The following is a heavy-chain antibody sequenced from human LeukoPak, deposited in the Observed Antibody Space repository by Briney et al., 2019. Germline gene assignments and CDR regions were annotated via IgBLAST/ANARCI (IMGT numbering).Heavy chain of an antibody. CDR1: EFTDSSNY. CDR2: IYSGAGT. Sequence: GGSLRHSCAVFEFTDSSNYMSWVRQAPGKGLEWVSVIYSGAGTHYADSVKGRFTISRDNSKNTLYLQMNSLRVEDTAVYYCARGSSGYSFDYWGQGTLVTVSS. J-gene: IGHJ4*02. D-gene: IGHD3-22*01. V-gene: IGHV3-53*01. CDR3: ARGSSGYSFDY.